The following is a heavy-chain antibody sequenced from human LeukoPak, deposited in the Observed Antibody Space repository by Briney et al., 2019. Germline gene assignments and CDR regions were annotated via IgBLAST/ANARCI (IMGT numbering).Heavy chain of an antibody. J-gene: IGHJ4*02. D-gene: IGHD1-26*01. Sequence: GGSLRLSCAASGFTFRDYAMSWVRQAPGKGLEWFSGISWDSSSVAYADSVKGRFTISRDNAKNSLYLQMNSLRAEDTALYYCAKSVGAMGGYFDYWGQGTLVTVSS. CDR1: GFTFRDYA. CDR2: ISWDSSSV. CDR3: AKSVGAMGGYFDY. V-gene: IGHV3-9*01.